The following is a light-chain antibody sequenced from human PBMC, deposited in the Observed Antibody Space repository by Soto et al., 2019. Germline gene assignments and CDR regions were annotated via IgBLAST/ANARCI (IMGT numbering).Light chain of an antibody. Sequence: EIVLTQSPGTLSLSPGERATLSCRASQSVSSSYLAWYQQKPGQAPRLLIHGASTRATGFPARFSGSGSGADFTLTISSLQSEDFAVYYCQQRNTWPQTFGQGTKVDIK. V-gene: IGKV3D-20*02. CDR1: QSVSSSY. CDR3: QQRNTWPQT. CDR2: GAS. J-gene: IGKJ1*01.